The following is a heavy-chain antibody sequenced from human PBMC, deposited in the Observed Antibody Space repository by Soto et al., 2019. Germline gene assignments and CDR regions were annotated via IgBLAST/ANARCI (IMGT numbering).Heavy chain of an antibody. V-gene: IGHV3-23*01. CDR1: GFTFSLSA. Sequence: EVQLLESGGGFVQPGASLRLSCAASGFTFSLSAMSWVRQAPGRGLDWVSSLSGGGSTTDYADSVKGRFTISRDNSKNXXXXXXXXXXXXXXXXXXXXXXXXYDILTGCDYWGQGALVTVSS. J-gene: IGHJ4*02. CDR2: LSGGGSTT. D-gene: IGHD3-9*01. CDR3: XXXXXYDILTGCDY.